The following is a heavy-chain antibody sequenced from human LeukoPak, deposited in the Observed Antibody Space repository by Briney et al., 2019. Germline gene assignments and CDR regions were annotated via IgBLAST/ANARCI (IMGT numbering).Heavy chain of an antibody. Sequence: SETLSLTCTVSGGSISSYYWSWLRQPPGKGLEYIGYTHYSGSTNYNPSLKSRVTISLDTSGNQFSLKLSSVTAADTAVYYCAREEFGLNANFDYWGQGTLVTVSS. V-gene: IGHV4-59*01. D-gene: IGHD3-16*01. J-gene: IGHJ4*02. CDR3: AREEFGLNANFDY. CDR2: THYSGST. CDR1: GGSISSYY.